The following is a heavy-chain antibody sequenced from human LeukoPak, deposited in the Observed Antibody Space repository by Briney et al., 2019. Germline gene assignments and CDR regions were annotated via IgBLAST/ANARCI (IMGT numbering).Heavy chain of an antibody. Sequence: SETLSLTCAVYGGSFSGYYWSWIRQPPGKGLEWIGEINHSGSTNYNPSLKSRVTISVDTSKNQFSLKLSSVTAADTAVYYCAQWTRYYYMDVWGKGTTVTVSS. CDR3: AQWTRYYYMDV. CDR2: INHSGST. V-gene: IGHV4-34*01. J-gene: IGHJ6*03. D-gene: IGHD2-8*01. CDR1: GGSFSGYY.